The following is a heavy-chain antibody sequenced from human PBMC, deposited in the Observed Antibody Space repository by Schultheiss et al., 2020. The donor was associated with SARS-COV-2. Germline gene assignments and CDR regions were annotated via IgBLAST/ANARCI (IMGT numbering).Heavy chain of an antibody. V-gene: IGHV3-23*01. J-gene: IGHJ4*02. D-gene: IGHD3-10*01. CDR3: AKDPGVTMVRRPPDY. CDR2: ISGSGGST. Sequence: GGSLRLSCAASGFTFSSYAMSWVRQAPGKGLEWVSAISGSGGSTYYADSVKGRYTISRDNSKNMLYLQMNSLRAEDTVVYYCAKDPGVTMVRRPPDYWGQGTLVTVSS. CDR1: GFTFSSYA.